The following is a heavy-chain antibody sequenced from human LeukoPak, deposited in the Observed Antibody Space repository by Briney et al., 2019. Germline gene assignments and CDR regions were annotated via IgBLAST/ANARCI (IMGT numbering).Heavy chain of an antibody. Sequence: GGSLRLSCAASGFTFRTYGMHWVRQAPGKGLEWVAVISYDGSNKYYADSAKGRFTISRDNSKNTLYLQMNSLRAEDTAVYYCAKPDTETDIVVVVAAPPPFDYWGQGTLVTVSS. D-gene: IGHD2-15*01. CDR2: ISYDGSNK. CDR3: AKPDTETDIVVVVAAPPPFDY. CDR1: GFTFRTYG. J-gene: IGHJ4*02. V-gene: IGHV3-30*18.